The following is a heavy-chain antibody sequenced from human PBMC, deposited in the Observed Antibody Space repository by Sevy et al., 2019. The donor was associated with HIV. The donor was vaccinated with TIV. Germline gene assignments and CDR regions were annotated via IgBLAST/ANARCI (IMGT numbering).Heavy chain of an antibody. J-gene: IGHJ5*02. CDR3: ARLTWNYYWFDP. CDR1: GYSISSGYY. V-gene: IGHV4-38-2*01. CDR2: IYHSGST. D-gene: IGHD1-7*01. Sequence: SETLSLTCAVSGYSISSGYYWGWIRQPPWKGVGWIGSIYHSGSTYYNPSLKSRVTISVDTSKNQFSLKLSSVTAADTAVYYCARLTWNYYWFDPWGQGTLVTVSS.